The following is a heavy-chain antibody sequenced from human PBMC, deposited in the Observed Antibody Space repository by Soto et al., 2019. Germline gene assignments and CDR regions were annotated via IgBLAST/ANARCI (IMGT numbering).Heavy chain of an antibody. Sequence: SETLSLTCTVSGDSNSSYYWSWIRQPPGKGLEWIGYIYYSGSTNYNPSLKSRVTISVDTSKNQFSLKLSSVTAADTAVYYCASSPTYYDFWSGPGFDPWGQGTLVTVSP. D-gene: IGHD3-3*01. V-gene: IGHV4-59*01. J-gene: IGHJ5*02. CDR3: ASSPTYYDFWSGPGFDP. CDR1: GDSNSSYY. CDR2: IYYSGST.